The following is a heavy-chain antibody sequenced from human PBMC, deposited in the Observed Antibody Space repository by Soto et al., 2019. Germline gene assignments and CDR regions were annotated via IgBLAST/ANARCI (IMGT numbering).Heavy chain of an antibody. CDR3: AGQSYESRGYYYAY. Sequence: KPSETLSLTCTVSGGSISSSTSYWGWIRQPPGKGLEWIGSINYSGSTYYSPSLKSRVTISADTSKNQFSLKLSSVTAADTAVYYCAGQSYESRGYYYAYWSQGTLVTVSS. CDR2: INYSGST. V-gene: IGHV4-39*01. CDR1: GGSISSSTSY. D-gene: IGHD3-22*01. J-gene: IGHJ4*02.